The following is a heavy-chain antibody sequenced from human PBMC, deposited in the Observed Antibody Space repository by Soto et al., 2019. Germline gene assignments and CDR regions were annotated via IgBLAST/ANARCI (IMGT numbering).Heavy chain of an antibody. D-gene: IGHD5-12*01. Sequence: EVQLVESGGGLVQPGGSLRLSCAASGFTVSSNYMSWVRQAPGKGLEWVSVIYSGGSTYYADSVKGRFTISRHNSKNTLYLRMNSLRAEDTAVYYCARGSGYGLYYFDYWGQGTLVTVSS. V-gene: IGHV3-53*04. CDR2: IYSGGST. CDR3: ARGSGYGLYYFDY. CDR1: GFTVSSNY. J-gene: IGHJ4*02.